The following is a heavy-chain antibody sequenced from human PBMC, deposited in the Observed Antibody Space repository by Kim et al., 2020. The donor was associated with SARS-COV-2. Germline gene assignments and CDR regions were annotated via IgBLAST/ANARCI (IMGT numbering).Heavy chain of an antibody. V-gene: IGHV1-24*01. J-gene: IGHJ4*02. Sequence: ASVKVSCKVSGDSLKELAVHWVRQTPGKGLEWMGGFDPTEGRILYAPKFQGRVTVTEDKSTDTAYLELRSLRSDDMAIYYCSTMNYFDTRELDFWGRGTLVTVSS. CDR3: STMNYFDTRELDF. CDR1: GDSLKELA. D-gene: IGHD3-22*01. CDR2: FDPTEGRI.